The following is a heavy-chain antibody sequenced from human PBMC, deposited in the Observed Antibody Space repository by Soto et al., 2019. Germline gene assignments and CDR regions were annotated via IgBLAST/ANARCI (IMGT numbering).Heavy chain of an antibody. J-gene: IGHJ1*01. CDR3: AKGLYSSSWYWPAQH. V-gene: IGHV3-9*01. CDR2: ISWNSGSI. D-gene: IGHD6-13*01. Sequence: EVQLVESGGGLVQPGRSLRLSCAASGFTFDDYAMHWVRQAPGKGLEWVSGISWNSGSIGYADSVKGRFTISRANAKNSLYLQRNRLGAEDTALYYCAKGLYSSSWYWPAQHWGQGTLVTVSS. CDR1: GFTFDDYA.